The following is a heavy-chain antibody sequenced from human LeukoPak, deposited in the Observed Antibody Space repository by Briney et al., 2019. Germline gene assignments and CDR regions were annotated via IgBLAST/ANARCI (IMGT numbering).Heavy chain of an antibody. V-gene: IGHV1-18*01. CDR3: ARGPRYDYDSSVYYFEF. CDR1: GYTFSSYG. D-gene: IGHD3-22*01. Sequence: GASVKVSCKASGYTFSSYGISWVRQAPGQGLEWVGRINPYNGNTKYVQKFCDRVSMTTDTSTSTAYMELRRLRSGDTAMYYCARGPRYDYDSSVYYFEFWGQGTLVTVSS. J-gene: IGHJ4*02. CDR2: INPYNGNT.